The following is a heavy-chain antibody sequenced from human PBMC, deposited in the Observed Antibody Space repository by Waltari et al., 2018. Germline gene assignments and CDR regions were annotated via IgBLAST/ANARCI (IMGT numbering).Heavy chain of an antibody. CDR3: ARSTPTNHRLLYYYGMDV. Sequence: QVQLQESGPGLVKPSETLSLTCTVSGGSISSYYWSWIRQPPGKGLEWIGYIYYSGRTNYNPALKRRVSISVATSKNQFSLKLSSVTAADTAVYYCARSTPTNHRLLYYYGMDVWGQGTTVTVSS. V-gene: IGHV4-59*01. D-gene: IGHD5-12*01. CDR1: GGSISSYY. CDR2: IYYSGRT. J-gene: IGHJ6*02.